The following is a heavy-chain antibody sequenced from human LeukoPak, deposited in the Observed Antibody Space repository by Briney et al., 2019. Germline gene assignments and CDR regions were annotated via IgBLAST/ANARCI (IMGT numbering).Heavy chain of an antibody. CDR3: ARQYCSSTSCYGRIWDY. V-gene: IGHV4-4*07. J-gene: IGHJ4*02. CDR1: GGSISRYY. Sequence: SDTLSLTCTVSGGSISRYYWSWIRQPAGKGLEWIGRVYISGSTNYNPSLKSRVTMSVDTSKNQFSLKLSSVTAADTAVYYCARQYCSSTSCYGRIWDYWGQGTLVTVSS. D-gene: IGHD2-2*01. CDR2: VYISGST.